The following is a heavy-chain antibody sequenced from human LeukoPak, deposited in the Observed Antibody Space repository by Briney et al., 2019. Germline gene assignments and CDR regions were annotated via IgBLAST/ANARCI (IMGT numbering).Heavy chain of an antibody. V-gene: IGHV4-38-2*02. CDR1: GYSISSGYF. CDR2: IYQRATV. J-gene: IGHJ4*02. CDR3: ARAFCVGECFFLHIFFDS. Sequence: SETLSLTCNVSGYSISSGYFWGWVRPAPGKGLEWIGSIYQRATVHYNPSLKSRVTIPLDTSKNHFSLNLRSMQASDTAVYYCARAFCVGECFFLHIFFDSWGQGTLVTVSS. D-gene: IGHD2-21*01.